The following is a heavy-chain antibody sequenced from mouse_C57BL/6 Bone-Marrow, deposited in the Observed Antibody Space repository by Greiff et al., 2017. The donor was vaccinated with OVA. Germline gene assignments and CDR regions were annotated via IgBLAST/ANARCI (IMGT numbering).Heavy chain of an antibody. CDR3: TTYRY. CDR1: GFNIKDDY. J-gene: IGHJ2*01. V-gene: IGHV14-4*01. Sequence: EVQLVESGAELVRPGASVKLSCTASGFNIKDDYMHWVKERPEQGLEWIGWIDPENGDTEDASKFQGKATITADTSSKTVYLHLSSLTSEDTAVYYCTTYRYWGQGTTLTVSS. CDR2: IDPENGDT.